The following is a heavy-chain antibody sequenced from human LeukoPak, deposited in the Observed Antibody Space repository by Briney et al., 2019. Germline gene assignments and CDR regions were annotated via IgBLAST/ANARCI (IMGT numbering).Heavy chain of an antibody. D-gene: IGHD2-8*01. CDR3: AREKIVLMVYAIQGGFDY. CDR1: GGSFSVYY. CDR2: INHSGST. J-gene: IGHJ4*02. Sequence: PSETLSLTCAVYGGSFSVYYWSWVRQPPAKGREWVGEINHSGSTNYNPSLQSRVTISVDTSKNHFFLELRSVAAAAQGGYYRAREKIVLMVYAIQGGFDYWGQGTLVTVSS. V-gene: IGHV4-34*01.